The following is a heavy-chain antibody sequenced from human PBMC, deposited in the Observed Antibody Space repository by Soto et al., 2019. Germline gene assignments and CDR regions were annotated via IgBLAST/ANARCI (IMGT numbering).Heavy chain of an antibody. V-gene: IGHV3-53*01. CDR1: GFTVGSNY. J-gene: IGHJ6*02. CDR2: LYSGGSA. CDR3: AKKSSGFVTALDV. Sequence: GSLRLSCAASGFTVGSNYMNWVRQAPGKGLEWVSVLYSGGSAYYADSVKGRFTISRDNSKNILYLQMNSLRAEDAATYYCAKKSSGFVTALDVWGQGTTVTVSS. D-gene: IGHD3-22*01.